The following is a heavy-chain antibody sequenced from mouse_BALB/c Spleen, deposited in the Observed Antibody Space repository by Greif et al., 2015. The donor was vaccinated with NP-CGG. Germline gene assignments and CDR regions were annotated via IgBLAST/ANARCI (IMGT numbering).Heavy chain of an antibody. V-gene: IGHV1S22*01. CDR3: TRPYYRYALDS. Sequence: LKESGSELVRPGASVKLSCKASGYTFTTYWMHWVKQRPGQGLEWIGTIYPDSGSAYYDEKFKSKATLTVDTSSSTAYMQLSSLTSEDSAVYYCTRPYYRYALDSWGQGTSVTVSS. J-gene: IGHJ4*01. D-gene: IGHD2-14*01. CDR2: IYPDSGSA. CDR1: GYTFTTYW.